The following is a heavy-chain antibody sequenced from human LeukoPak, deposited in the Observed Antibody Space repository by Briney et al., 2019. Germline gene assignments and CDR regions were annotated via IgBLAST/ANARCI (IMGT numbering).Heavy chain of an antibody. CDR3: ARHRSKWLQSSFDY. CDR1: GYSISSGYY. Sequence: SETLSLTCTVSGYSISSGYYWGWIRQPPGKGLEWIGSIYHSGSTYYNPSLKSRVTISVDTSKNQFSLKLNSVTAADTAVYYCARHRSKWLQSSFDYWGQGTLVTVSS. J-gene: IGHJ4*02. V-gene: IGHV4-38-2*02. CDR2: IYHSGST. D-gene: IGHD5-24*01.